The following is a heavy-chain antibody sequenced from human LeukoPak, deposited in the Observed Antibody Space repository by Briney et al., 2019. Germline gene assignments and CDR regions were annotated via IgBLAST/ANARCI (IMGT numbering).Heavy chain of an antibody. V-gene: IGHV4-61*02. D-gene: IGHD6-6*01. CDR1: GDSISSGTYY. J-gene: IGHJ5*02. Sequence: SETLSPTCTVSGDSISSGTYYWSWIRQPAGKGLEWIGRVYSSGSTNYNPSLKSRVTISIDTSKNQFSLKLSSVTAADTATYYCARGVGSSSSNWFDPWGQGTLVTVSS. CDR2: VYSSGST. CDR3: ARGVGSSSSNWFDP.